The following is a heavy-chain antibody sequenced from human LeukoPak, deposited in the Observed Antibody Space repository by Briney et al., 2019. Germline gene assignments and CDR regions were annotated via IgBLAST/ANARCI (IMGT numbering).Heavy chain of an antibody. D-gene: IGHD1-26*01. CDR2: IYYSGST. CDR1: GGSISSSSYY. CDR3: ARHVAVQRFSGSYSRYYYYMDV. Sequence: SETLSLSCTVSGGSISSSSYYWGWIRQPPGKGLEWIGSIYYSGSTYYNPSLKSRVTISVDTSKNQFSLKLSSVTAADTAVYYCARHVAVQRFSGSYSRYYYYMDVWGKGTTVTISS. V-gene: IGHV4-39*01. J-gene: IGHJ6*03.